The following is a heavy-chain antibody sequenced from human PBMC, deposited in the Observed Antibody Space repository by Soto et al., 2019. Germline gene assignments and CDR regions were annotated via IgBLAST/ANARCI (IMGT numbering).Heavy chain of an antibody. CDR3: ARGGGTVNYYFGMDV. J-gene: IGHJ6*02. CDR2: IYYSGST. Sequence: QVQLQESGPGLVKPSQTLSLTCTVSGGSISSGGYYWSWIRQHTGKGLEWIGYIYYSGSTYYTPSLKNRATLSVDTHNNQFSLTVSSVTAAGTAVYYCARGGGTVNYYFGMDVLGQGTTVTVSS. D-gene: IGHD4-4*01. CDR1: GGSISSGGYY. V-gene: IGHV4-31*03.